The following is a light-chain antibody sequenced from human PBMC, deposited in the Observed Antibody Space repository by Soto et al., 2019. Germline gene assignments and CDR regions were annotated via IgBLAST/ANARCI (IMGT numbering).Light chain of an antibody. CDR1: QSISSN. V-gene: IGKV3-15*01. CDR3: QHYHNWPSIP. J-gene: IGKJ4*01. CDR2: GAS. Sequence: EIVMTQSPVTLSVSPGERGTLSCRASQSISSNLAWYQLRPGQAPRLLIYGASTRATGTPTRFSGSGSGTEFSLTISSLQSEDFAVDYCQHYHNWPSIPFGGGTMVEI.